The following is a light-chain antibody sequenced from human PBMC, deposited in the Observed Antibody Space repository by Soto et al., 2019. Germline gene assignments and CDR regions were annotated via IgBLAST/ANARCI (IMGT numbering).Light chain of an antibody. CDR1: QTISSW. CDR3: QQYNPYSPWT. J-gene: IGKJ1*01. CDR2: KAS. Sequence: IPMTVSPATLYNSVGDRVTITCRPSQTISSWLAWYQQKPGKAPKLLISKASSLEIGVPSRFSGSGSGTEFTLTISSLQPDDFATYYCQQYNPYSPWTFGQVAKAAIK. V-gene: IGKV1-5*03.